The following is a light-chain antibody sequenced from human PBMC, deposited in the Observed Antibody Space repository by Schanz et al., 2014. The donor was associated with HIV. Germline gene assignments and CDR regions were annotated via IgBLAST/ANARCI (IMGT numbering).Light chain of an antibody. CDR1: SSDVGGYNY. Sequence: QSALTQPASVSGSPGQSIAISCTGTSSDVGGYNYVSWYQQPPNKAPKLIIYDVNNRPSGVSNRFSGSKSGNTASLTISGLQAEDEADYYCSSYAGSNNPVVFGGGTKLTVL. V-gene: IGLV2-14*03. CDR3: SSYAGSNNPVV. J-gene: IGLJ2*01. CDR2: DVN.